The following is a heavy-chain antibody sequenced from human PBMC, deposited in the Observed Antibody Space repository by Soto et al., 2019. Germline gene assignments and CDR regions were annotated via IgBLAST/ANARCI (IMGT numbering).Heavy chain of an antibody. CDR1: GGSIISSSYY. CDR3: ARDHQYNDNWAFDY. CDR2: IYYSGST. J-gene: IGHJ4*02. V-gene: IGHV4-39*07. D-gene: IGHD1-20*01. Sequence: SETLSLTCTVSGGSIISSSYYWGWIRQPPGKGLEWIGSIYYSGSTYYNPSLKSRVTISVDTSKNQLSLNLNYVTAADTAIYFCARDHQYNDNWAFDYWGQGALVTVS.